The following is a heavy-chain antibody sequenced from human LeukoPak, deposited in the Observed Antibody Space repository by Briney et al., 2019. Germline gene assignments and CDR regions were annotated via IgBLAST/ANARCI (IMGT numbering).Heavy chain of an antibody. Sequence: KSSETLSLTCTLSGDSINSYTYSSINSTTYYWGWIRQAPGKGLEWIGNIYYGGNTYYNPSLKNRLTISVDTSKNQFSLRLSPVTATDTAVYYCARQIARGYGINFYYMDVWGKGTTVTVSS. CDR3: ARQIARGYGINFYYMDV. D-gene: IGHD3-10*01. J-gene: IGHJ6*03. CDR2: IYYGGNT. CDR1: GDSINSYTYSSINSTTYY. V-gene: IGHV4-39*01.